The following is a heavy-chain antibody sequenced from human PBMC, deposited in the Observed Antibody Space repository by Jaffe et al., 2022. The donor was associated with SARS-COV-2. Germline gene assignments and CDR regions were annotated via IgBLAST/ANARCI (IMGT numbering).Heavy chain of an antibody. Sequence: QLQLQESGPGLVKPSETLSLTCTVSGGSISSNSYYWGWIRQPPGKGLEWIGTIYYSGSTYYNPSLKSRVTISVDTSKNQFSVKLSSVTAADTAVYYCARHRSGGSYLFDYWGQGTLVTVSS. D-gene: IGHD1-26*01. CDR1: GGSISSNSYY. V-gene: IGHV4-39*01. CDR2: IYYSGST. CDR3: ARHRSGGSYLFDY. J-gene: IGHJ4*02.